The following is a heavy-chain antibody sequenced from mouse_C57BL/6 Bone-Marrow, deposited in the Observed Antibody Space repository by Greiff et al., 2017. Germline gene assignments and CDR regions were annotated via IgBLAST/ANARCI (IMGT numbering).Heavy chain of an antibody. J-gene: IGHJ4*01. CDR3: SSGYDYDYAMDY. CDR2: INPKHGTT. V-gene: IGHV1-39*01. Sequence: VQLQQPGPELVKPGASVKISCKASGYSFTDYNMNWVKQSNGTSLEWIGVINPKHGTTSYNQKFKGKATLTVDQSSSTAYMQLNSLTSEDSAFYYCSSGYDYDYAMDYWGQGTSVTVSS. D-gene: IGHD2-4*01. CDR1: GYSFTDYN.